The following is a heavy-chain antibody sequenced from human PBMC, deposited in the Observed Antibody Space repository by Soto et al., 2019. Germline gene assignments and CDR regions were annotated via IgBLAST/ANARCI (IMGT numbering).Heavy chain of an antibody. CDR3: VEYRVRVTTSWPVDY. J-gene: IGHJ4*02. V-gene: IGHV3-23*01. CDR2: IHGGGNSA. CDR1: GFTFSGYA. D-gene: IGHD4-17*01. Sequence: EVQLLESGGDLVQPGRSLRLSCAASGFTFSGYAMSWVRQAPGKGLEWVSVIHGGGNSAYYADSVKGRFTISRVNSKKALELEMSSLRGEDTAVYYCVEYRVRVTTSWPVDYWGAGTLVSVSS.